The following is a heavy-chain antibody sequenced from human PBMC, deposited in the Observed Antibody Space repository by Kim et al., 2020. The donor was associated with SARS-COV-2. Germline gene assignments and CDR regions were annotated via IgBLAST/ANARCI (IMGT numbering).Heavy chain of an antibody. Sequence: SETLSLTCTVSGGAISSSSYYWGWFRQPTGKGLEWIGSIYYSGSSYYNPSLKSRVTISVDTFKNQFSLKLSVVTAADTAVYYGTRNYAIFTGKDYWCEGT. J-gene: IGHJ4*02. CDR1: GGAISSSSYY. CDR3: TRNYAIFTGKDY. V-gene: IGHV4-39*01. CDR2: IYYSGSS. D-gene: IGHD3-9*01.